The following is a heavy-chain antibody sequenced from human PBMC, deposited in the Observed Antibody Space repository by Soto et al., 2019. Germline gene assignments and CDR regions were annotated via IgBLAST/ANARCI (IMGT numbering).Heavy chain of an antibody. V-gene: IGHV4-31*03. J-gene: IGHJ1*01. D-gene: IGHD1-1*01. CDR3: ARVYNWNYSL. CDR2: IYYSGST. Sequence: QVQLQESGPGLVKPSQSLSLTCTVSGGSISSGDYYWSWIRQHPGKGLEWIGYIYYSGSTYYNPSLKSRVTRSADTSKKPLSLKRSSVTAADTAVHYCARVYNWNYSLWGQGTLVTVSS. CDR1: GGSISSGDYY.